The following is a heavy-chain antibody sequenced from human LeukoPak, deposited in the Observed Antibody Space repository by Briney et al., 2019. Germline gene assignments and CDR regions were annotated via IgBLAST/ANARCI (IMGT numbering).Heavy chain of an antibody. J-gene: IGHJ4*02. CDR3: LMYTNGWN. CDR2: INSDGTST. CDR1: GSTISANF. Sequence: GGSLRLSCAVSGSTISANFMHWIRQAPGKGLVWVSRINSDGTSTTYADSVRGRFTISRDNARNMLYLQMNSLRAEDTAMYYCLMYTNGWNWGQGALVTVSS. V-gene: IGHV3-74*01. D-gene: IGHD6-19*01.